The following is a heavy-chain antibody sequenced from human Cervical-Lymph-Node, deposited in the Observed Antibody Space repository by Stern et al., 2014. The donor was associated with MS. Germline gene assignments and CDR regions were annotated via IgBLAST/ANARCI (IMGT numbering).Heavy chain of an antibody. J-gene: IGHJ4*02. D-gene: IGHD1-1*01. CDR2: ISYDAYVK. CDR3: AKKSVGTTGTTTAFDY. CDR1: GFTFSNYG. Sequence: QVQLVESGGGVVQPGTSLRLSCAVSGFTFSNYGMHWVRQAPGQGLEWVAVISYDAYVKFYADAVKGRFTISRDPAKNTMYLQLNSLKVEDTAVYFCAKKSVGTTGTTTAFDYWGQGTLVTVSS. V-gene: IGHV3-30*18.